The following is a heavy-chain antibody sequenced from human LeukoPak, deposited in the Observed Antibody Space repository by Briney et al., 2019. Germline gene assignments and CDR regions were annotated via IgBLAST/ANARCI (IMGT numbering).Heavy chain of an antibody. J-gene: IGHJ4*02. Sequence: QSGGSLRLSCAASGFTFSSCWMHWVRQAPGKGLVWVSRINNDGGSTSYADSVKGRFTISRDNAKNTLYLQMNSLRAEDTAVYYCARVGYSSSWYIDYWGQGTLVTVSS. D-gene: IGHD6-13*01. CDR2: INNDGGST. V-gene: IGHV3-74*01. CDR3: ARVGYSSSWYIDY. CDR1: GFTFSSCW.